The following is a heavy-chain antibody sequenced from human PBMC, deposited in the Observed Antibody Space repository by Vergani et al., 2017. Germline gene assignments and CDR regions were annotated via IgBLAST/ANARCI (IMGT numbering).Heavy chain of an antibody. V-gene: IGHV4-4*07. CDR1: GGSISSYY. CDR2: IYTIGST. CDR3: ARDPSVVVPAATANYYYGMDV. J-gene: IGHJ6*02. D-gene: IGHD2-2*01. Sequence: QVQLQESGPGLVKPSETLSLTCTVSGGSISSYYWSWIRQPAGKGLEWIGRIYTIGSTNYNPSLKSRVTMSVDTSKNQFSLKLSSVTAADTAVYYCARDPSVVVPAATANYYYGMDVWGQGTTVTVSS.